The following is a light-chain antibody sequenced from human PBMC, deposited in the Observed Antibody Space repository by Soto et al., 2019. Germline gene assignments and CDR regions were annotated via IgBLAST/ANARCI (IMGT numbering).Light chain of an antibody. CDR1: QSVSSSY. CDR3: QQYGSSPLLT. Sequence: EIVLTQSPGTLSLSPGERATLSCRASQSVSSSYLAWYQQKPGQAPRLLIYGASSRATGIPDRFSGSGSGTDVTLTISRLEPEDFVVYYCQQYGSSPLLTFGGGTKVEIK. J-gene: IGKJ4*01. V-gene: IGKV3-20*01. CDR2: GAS.